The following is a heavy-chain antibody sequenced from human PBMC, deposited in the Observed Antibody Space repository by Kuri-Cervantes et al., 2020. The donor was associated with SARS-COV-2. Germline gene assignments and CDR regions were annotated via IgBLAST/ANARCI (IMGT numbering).Heavy chain of an antibody. CDR2: IYSGGST. CDR3: ARGGEYSGPTFDYYMDV. D-gene: IGHD3-10*01. V-gene: IGHV3-66*01. Sequence: GESLKISCAASGFTVSSNYMSWVRQAPGKGLEWVSVIYSGGSTYYADSVKGRFTISRDNAKNSLYLQMNGLRAEDTAVYYCARGGEYSGPTFDYYMDVWGKGTTVTVSS. J-gene: IGHJ6*03. CDR1: GFTVSSNY.